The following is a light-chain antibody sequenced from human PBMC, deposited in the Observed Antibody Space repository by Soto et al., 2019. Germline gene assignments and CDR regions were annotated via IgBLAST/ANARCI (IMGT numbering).Light chain of an antibody. CDR1: SPNIGNNY. V-gene: IGLV1-51*01. J-gene: IGLJ2*01. CDR2: DNN. CDR3: GTWDSSLSGVV. Sequence: QSVLTQPPSVSAAPGQKVTISCSGSSPNIGNNYVSWYQQLPGTAPKLLIYDNNKRPSGIPDRFSGSKSGTSATLGITGLQTGDEADYYCGTWDSSLSGVVFGGGTRSPS.